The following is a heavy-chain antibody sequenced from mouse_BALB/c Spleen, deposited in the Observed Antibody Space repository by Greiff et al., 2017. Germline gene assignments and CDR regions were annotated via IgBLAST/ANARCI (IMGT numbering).Heavy chain of an antibody. Sequence: EVKLMESGGDLVKPGGSLKLSCAASGFTFSSYGMSWVRQTPDKRLEWVATISSGGSYTYYPDSVKGRFTISRDNAKNTLYLQMSSLKSEDTAMYYCARHRRNIGDYDLFDYWGQGTTLTVSS. CDR3: ARHRRNIGDYDLFDY. V-gene: IGHV5-6*01. CDR1: GFTFSSYG. CDR2: ISSGGSYT. D-gene: IGHD2-4*01. J-gene: IGHJ2*01.